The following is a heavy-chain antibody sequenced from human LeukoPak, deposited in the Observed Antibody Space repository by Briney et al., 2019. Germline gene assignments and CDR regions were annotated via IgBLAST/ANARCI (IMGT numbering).Heavy chain of an antibody. CDR3: ARPNITSYYDSRGYDGFDV. CDR1: GYTFNTYW. D-gene: IGHD3-22*01. CDR2: IYPDDSVT. Sequence: GESLKISCEGSGYTFNTYWIAWVRQMPGKGLEWMGIIYPDDSVTRYSPSFQGQVTISADKSVSRAFLQWSSLKASDTAIYYCARPNITSYYDSRGYDGFDVWGQGTMVTVSS. J-gene: IGHJ3*01. V-gene: IGHV5-51*01.